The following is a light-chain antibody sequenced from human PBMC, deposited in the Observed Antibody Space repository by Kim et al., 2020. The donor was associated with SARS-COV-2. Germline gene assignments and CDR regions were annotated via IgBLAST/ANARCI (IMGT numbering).Light chain of an antibody. CDR1: EGISYP. CDR3: QQYAGSPWT. J-gene: IGKJ1*01. CDR2: AAS. V-gene: IGKV1-27*01. Sequence: DIQMTQSPSSLSASVGDRVIIICRASEGISYPLSWYQQRPGKVPKLLIYAASAWQSGVPSRFSGSGSGTDFTLTISSLQPEDVAMYYCQQYAGSPWTFGQGTKVDIK.